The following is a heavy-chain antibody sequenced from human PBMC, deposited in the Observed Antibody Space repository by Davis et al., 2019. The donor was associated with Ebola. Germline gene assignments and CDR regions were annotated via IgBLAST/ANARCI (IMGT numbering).Heavy chain of an antibody. Sequence: PGGSLRLSCAASGFTFSSYAMSWVRQAPGKGLEWVSAISGSGGSTYYADSVKGRFTISRDNSKNTLFLQMNRLRVDDTAIYYCARGLDCSGGDCTDAFDVWGQGTLVTVSS. V-gene: IGHV3-23*01. CDR1: GFTFSSYA. CDR2: ISGSGGST. D-gene: IGHD2-15*01. CDR3: ARGLDCSGGDCTDAFDV. J-gene: IGHJ3*01.